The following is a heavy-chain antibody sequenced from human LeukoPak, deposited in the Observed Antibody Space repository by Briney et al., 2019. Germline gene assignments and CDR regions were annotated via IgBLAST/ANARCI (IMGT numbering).Heavy chain of an antibody. CDR2: IRYDGSNK. D-gene: IGHD3-3*01. J-gene: IGHJ5*02. Sequence: GGSLRLSCAASGFTFSSYGMHWVRQAPGKGLDWVAFIRYDGSNKYYADSVKGRFTISRDNSKNTLYLQMNSLRAEDTAVYYCAKPYYDFWSGYWGDWFDPWGQGTLVTVSS. V-gene: IGHV3-30*02. CDR3: AKPYYDFWSGYWGDWFDP. CDR1: GFTFSSYG.